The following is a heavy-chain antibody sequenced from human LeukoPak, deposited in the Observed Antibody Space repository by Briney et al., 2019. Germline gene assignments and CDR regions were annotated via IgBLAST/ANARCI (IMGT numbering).Heavy chain of an antibody. D-gene: IGHD1-26*01. CDR3: ARVRGSGSYRFDY. Sequence: SETLSLTCTVSGGSISGYYWSWIRQPPGKGLEWIGYIYYSGSTNYNPSLKSRVTISVDTSKNQFSLKLSSVTAADTAVYYCARVRGSGSYRFDYWGQGTLVTVSS. CDR2: IYYSGST. J-gene: IGHJ4*02. CDR1: GGSISGYY. V-gene: IGHV4-59*01.